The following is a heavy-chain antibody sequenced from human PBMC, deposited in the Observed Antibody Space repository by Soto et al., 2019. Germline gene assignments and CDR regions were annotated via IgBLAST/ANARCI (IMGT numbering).Heavy chain of an antibody. V-gene: IGHV4-31*03. CDR1: GGSIGSAAYY. J-gene: IGHJ4*02. D-gene: IGHD5-18*01. CDR2: ISHSGST. CDR3: AREYTYGSNFFDC. Sequence: QVQLQESGPGLVKPSQTLSLTCPVSGGSIGSAAYYWSWIRQHPGEGLEWIGYISHSGSTYYNPALKSRVIISVDTSKNQFSLSLTSVTAADTAVYYCAREYTYGSNFFDCWGQGALVTVSS.